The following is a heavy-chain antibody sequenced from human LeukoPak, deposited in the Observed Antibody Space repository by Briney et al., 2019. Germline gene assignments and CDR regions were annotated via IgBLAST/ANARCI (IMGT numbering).Heavy chain of an antibody. CDR2: INHSGST. J-gene: IGHJ6*02. Sequence: SETLSLTCALYGGSFSGYYWSWIRQPPGKGQEWIVEINHSGSTNYTPSLKTRVTISVDTSKNQFSLKLSSVTAADTAVYYCARGRLTYYYGSGSYPARYYYGMDVWGQGTTVTVSS. D-gene: IGHD3-10*01. CDR3: ARGRLTYYYGSGSYPARYYYGMDV. V-gene: IGHV4-34*01. CDR1: GGSFSGYY.